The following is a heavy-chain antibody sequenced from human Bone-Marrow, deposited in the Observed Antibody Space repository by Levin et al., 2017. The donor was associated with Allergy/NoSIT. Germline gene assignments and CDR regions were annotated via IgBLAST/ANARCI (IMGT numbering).Heavy chain of an antibody. V-gene: IGHV3-48*02. CDR3: GWSFDY. D-gene: IGHD3-3*01. J-gene: IGHJ4*02. Sequence: LSLTCAASGFTFSSYSMNWVRQAPGKGLEWVSYISSSSSTIYYADSVKGRFTISRDNAKNSLYLQMNSLRDEDTAVYYCGWSFDYWGQGTLVTVSS. CDR2: ISSSSSTI. CDR1: GFTFSSYS.